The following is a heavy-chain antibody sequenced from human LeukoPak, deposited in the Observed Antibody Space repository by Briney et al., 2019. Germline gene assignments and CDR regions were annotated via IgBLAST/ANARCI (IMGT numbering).Heavy chain of an antibody. Sequence: GWSLSLSRAASGFTLSSYWMTWGRQVPGTGEVCGLRISNDGFTTSYADLVKGGSTYPRSNAKNASDLQMNSLSPEDTAVYHCVRDVGSGFYHSAAAGTFDYWGQGSLVAVSS. CDR2: ISNDGFTT. CDR3: VRDVGSGFYHSAAAGTFDY. D-gene: IGHD6-13*01. V-gene: IGHV3-74*01. J-gene: IGHJ4*02. CDR1: GFTLSSYW.